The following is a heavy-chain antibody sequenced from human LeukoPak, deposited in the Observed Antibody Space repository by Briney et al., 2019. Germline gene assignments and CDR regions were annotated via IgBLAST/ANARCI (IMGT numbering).Heavy chain of an antibody. Sequence: PGGSLRLACAAFGFTFSSYAMSWVRQAAGEGLEWVSAISGRGGSTYYADSVKGRFTISRDNSKNTLYLQMNSLRAEDTAVYYCAKGRSAFDIWGQGKMVTVSS. J-gene: IGHJ3*02. CDR2: ISGRGGST. CDR1: GFTFSSYA. V-gene: IGHV3-23*01. CDR3: AKGRSAFDI. D-gene: IGHD1-14*01.